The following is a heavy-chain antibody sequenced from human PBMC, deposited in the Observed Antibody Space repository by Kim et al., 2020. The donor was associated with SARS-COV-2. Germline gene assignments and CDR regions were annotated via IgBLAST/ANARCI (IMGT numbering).Heavy chain of an antibody. CDR3: AREAPMAVADPKKNYHYYGMDV. V-gene: IGHV3-72*01. CDR2: TRNKANSYTT. CDR1: GFTFSDHY. J-gene: IGHJ6*02. D-gene: IGHD6-13*01. Sequence: GGSLRLSCAASGFTFSDHYMDWVRQAPGKGLEWVGRTRNKANSYTTEYAASVKGRFTISRDDSENSLYLQMNSLKTEDTAVYYCAREAPMAVADPKKNYHYYGMDVWGQGTTVTVSS.